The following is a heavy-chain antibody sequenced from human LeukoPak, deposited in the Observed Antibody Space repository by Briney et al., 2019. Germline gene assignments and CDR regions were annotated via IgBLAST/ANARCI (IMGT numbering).Heavy chain of an antibody. CDR2: INHSGST. CDR1: GGSFSGYY. Sequence: SETLSLTCAVYGGSFSGYYWSWIRQSPGKGLEWIGEINHSGSTNYNPSLKSRVTISVDTSKNQFSLKLSSVTAADTAVYYCARHHAYDYVWGSYPRGAFDIWGQGTMVTVSS. V-gene: IGHV4-34*01. CDR3: ARHHAYDYVWGSYPRGAFDI. D-gene: IGHD3-16*01. J-gene: IGHJ3*02.